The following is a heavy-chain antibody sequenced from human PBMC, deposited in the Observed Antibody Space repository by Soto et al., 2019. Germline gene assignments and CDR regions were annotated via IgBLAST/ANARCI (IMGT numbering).Heavy chain of an antibody. V-gene: IGHV4-39*01. CDR2: IYYSGST. CDR3: ARRGYYAISAFDI. D-gene: IGHD2-8*01. CDR1: GGSISSSSYY. Sequence: SETLSLTCTVSGGSISSSSYYWVWIRQPPGKGLEWIGSIYYSGSTYYNPSLKSRVTISVDTSKNQFSLKLSSVTAADTTVYYCARRGYYAISAFDIWGQGTMVT. J-gene: IGHJ3*02.